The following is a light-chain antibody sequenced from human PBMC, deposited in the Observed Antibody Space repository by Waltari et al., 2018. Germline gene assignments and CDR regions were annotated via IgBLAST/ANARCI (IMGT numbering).Light chain of an antibody. V-gene: IGLV2-8*01. Sequence: QSGLTQPPSASGSPGQSVTISCTGSSSDVGASNYVTWYQQHPGQAPKLIIYELSKRPSGGPDRFHGSTSGHTASLTVSRLQAEDEAEYHCSAYGGRDNPWVFGGGTKLTVL. CDR2: ELS. CDR3: SAYGGRDNPWV. J-gene: IGLJ3*02. CDR1: SSDVGASNY.